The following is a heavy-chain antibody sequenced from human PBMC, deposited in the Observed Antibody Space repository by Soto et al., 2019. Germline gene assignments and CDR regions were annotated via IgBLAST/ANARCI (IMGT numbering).Heavy chain of an antibody. V-gene: IGHV4-34*01. Sequence: SETLSLTCAVYGGSFSGYYWSWIRQPPGKGLEWIGEINHSGSTNYNPSLKSRVTISVDTSKNQFSLKLSSVTAADTAVYYCARTPTIDIVPPAFSWADWGQGTLVTVSS. CDR3: ARTPTIDIVPPAFSWAD. J-gene: IGHJ4*02. CDR1: GGSFSGYY. CDR2: INHSGST. D-gene: IGHD2-15*01.